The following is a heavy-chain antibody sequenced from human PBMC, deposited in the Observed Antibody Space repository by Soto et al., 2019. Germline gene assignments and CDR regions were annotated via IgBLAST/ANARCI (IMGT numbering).Heavy chain of an antibody. CDR3: ARDLIPYYYYMDV. J-gene: IGHJ6*03. CDR1: GFTFSSYW. CDR2: IKKDGSEK. V-gene: IGHV3-7*01. Sequence: GGSLRLSCAASGFTFSSYWMSWVRQAPGKGLEWVANIKKDGSEKYYVDSVKGRFTISRDNAKNALYLQMNSLRAEDTAVYYCARDLIPYYYYMDVWGKGTTVTVSS.